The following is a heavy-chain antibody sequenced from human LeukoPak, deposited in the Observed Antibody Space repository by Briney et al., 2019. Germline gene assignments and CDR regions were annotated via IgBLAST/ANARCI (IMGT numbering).Heavy chain of an antibody. CDR2: MYYSGST. Sequence: PSETLSLTCIVSGDSISTYYWSWIRQPPGKGLEWIGYMYYSGSTNYNPSLKSRVTISVDTSKNQLSLKLSSVTAADTAVCYCARGRREPTDYWGQGTLVTVSS. D-gene: IGHD5-24*01. V-gene: IGHV4-59*12. CDR1: GDSISTYY. CDR3: ARGRREPTDY. J-gene: IGHJ4*02.